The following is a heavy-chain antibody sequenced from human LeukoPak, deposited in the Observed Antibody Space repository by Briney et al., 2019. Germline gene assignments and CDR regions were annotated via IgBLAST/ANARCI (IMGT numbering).Heavy chain of an antibody. D-gene: IGHD6-6*01. CDR1: GYTFTGYY. CDR2: INPSSGGT. CDR3: ARGPYSSSSGANYYYYYMDI. V-gene: IGHV1-2*02. J-gene: IGHJ6*03. Sequence: ASVKVSCKSSGYTFTGYYMHWVRQAPGQGLEWMGWINPSSGGTKYAQKFQGRVTITTDTSISTAYMDLSSLRSEDTAVYYCARGPYSSSSGANYYYYYMDIWGKGTTVTVSS.